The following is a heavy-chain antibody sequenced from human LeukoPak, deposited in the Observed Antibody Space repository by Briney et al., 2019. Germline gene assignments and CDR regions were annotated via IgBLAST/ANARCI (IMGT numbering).Heavy chain of an antibody. CDR3: ARVIMDTAMAFDY. V-gene: IGHV4-4*02. Sequence: PSETLSLTCAVSGGSISSSNWWSRVRQPPGKGLEWIGEIYHSGSTNYNPSLKSRVTISVDKSKNQFSLKLSSVTAADTAVYYCARVIMDTAMAFDYWGQGTLVTVSS. CDR2: IYHSGST. CDR1: GGSISSSNW. D-gene: IGHD5-18*01. J-gene: IGHJ4*02.